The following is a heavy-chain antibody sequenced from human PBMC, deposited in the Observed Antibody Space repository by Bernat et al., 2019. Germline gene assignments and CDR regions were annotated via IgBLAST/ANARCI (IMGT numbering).Heavy chain of an antibody. CDR1: GFTFSSYG. CDR2: IWYDGSNK. CDR3: ARDLALGSSWYYYYYGMDV. J-gene: IGHJ6*02. V-gene: IGHV3-33*01. Sequence: QLQLVESGGGVVQPGRSLRLSCAASGFTFSSYGMHWVRQAPGKGLEWVAVIWYDGSNKYYADSVKGRFTISRDNSKNTLYLQMNSLRAGDTAVYYCARDLALGSSWYYYYYGMDVWGQGTTVTVSS. D-gene: IGHD6-13*01.